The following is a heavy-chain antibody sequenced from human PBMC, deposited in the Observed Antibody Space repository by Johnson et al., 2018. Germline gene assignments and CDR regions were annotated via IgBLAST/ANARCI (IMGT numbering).Heavy chain of an antibody. Sequence: EVQLVETGGGLVQPGRSLRVSCAASGFTFDDYAMHWVRQAPGKGLEWVSGISWSSDTIGYADSVKGRSSISRDNAKTSLYLQMNSLGAEDTALYYCAKGVLAVAGSGAFDIWGQGTMVTVSS. CDR2: ISWSSDTI. CDR1: GFTFDDYA. D-gene: IGHD6-19*01. V-gene: IGHV3-9*01. J-gene: IGHJ3*02. CDR3: AKGVLAVAGSGAFDI.